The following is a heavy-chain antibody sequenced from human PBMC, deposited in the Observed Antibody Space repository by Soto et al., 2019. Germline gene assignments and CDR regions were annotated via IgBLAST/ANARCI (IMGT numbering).Heavy chain of an antibody. CDR3: AKLVVITGGAFDI. CDR1: GFTFSSYG. Sequence: QVQLVESGGGVVQPGRSLRLSCAASGFTFSSYGMHWVRQAPGKGLEWVAVISYDGSNKYYADSVKGRFTISRDNSKRKLYLQLNSLSAEDTAVYYCAKLVVITGGAFDIWGQGTMVTFSS. J-gene: IGHJ3*02. V-gene: IGHV3-30*18. D-gene: IGHD3-22*01. CDR2: ISYDGSNK.